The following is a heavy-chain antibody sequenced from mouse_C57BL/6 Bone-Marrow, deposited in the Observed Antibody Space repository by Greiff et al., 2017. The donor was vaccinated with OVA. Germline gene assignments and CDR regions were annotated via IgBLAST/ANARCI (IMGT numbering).Heavy chain of an antibody. D-gene: IGHD1-1*01. CDR3: TRSKNYGRDFDY. Sequence: VQLKESGTVLARPGASVKMSCKTSGYTFTSYWMHWVKQRPGQGLEWIGAIYPGNSDPSYNQKFKGKAKLTAVTSASTAYMELRSLTNEDSAVYYWTRSKNYGRDFDYWGQGTTLTVSS. CDR2: IYPGNSDP. CDR1: GYTFTSYW. V-gene: IGHV1-5*01. J-gene: IGHJ2*01.